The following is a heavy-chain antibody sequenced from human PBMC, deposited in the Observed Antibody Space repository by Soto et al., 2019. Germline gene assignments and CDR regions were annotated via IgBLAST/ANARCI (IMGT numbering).Heavy chain of an antibody. J-gene: IGHJ4*02. CDR1: GFTFSSYS. CDR2: ISSSSSTI. D-gene: IGHD3-3*01. V-gene: IGHV3-48*02. Sequence: PGGSLRLSCAASGFTFSSYSMNWVCQAPGKGLEWVSYISSSSSTIYYADSVKGRFTISRDNAKNSLYLQMNSLRDEDTAVYYCARDNLLRFLEWLDYWGQGTLVTVSS. CDR3: ARDNLLRFLEWLDY.